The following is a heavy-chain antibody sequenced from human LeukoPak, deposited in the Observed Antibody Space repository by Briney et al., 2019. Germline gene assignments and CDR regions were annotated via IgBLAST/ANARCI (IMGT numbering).Heavy chain of an antibody. CDR3: ARELYYYDSSGYYSANYYYYYYMDV. Sequence: SETLSLTCSVSSGSISSYYWSWIRQPPGKGLEWIGYIYYSGNTNYDPSLKSRVTISVDTSKNQFSLKLSSVTAADTAVYYCARELYYYDSSGYYSANYYYYYYMDVWGKGTTVTISS. V-gene: IGHV4-59*12. CDR1: SGSISSYY. D-gene: IGHD3-22*01. CDR2: IYYSGNT. J-gene: IGHJ6*03.